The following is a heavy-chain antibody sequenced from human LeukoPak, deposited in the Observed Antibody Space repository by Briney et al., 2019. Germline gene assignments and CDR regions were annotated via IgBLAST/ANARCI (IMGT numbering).Heavy chain of an antibody. CDR1: GGSVNSGSYY. CDR3: ARAAYSGSYHSDY. Sequence: PSETLSLTCTVSGGSVNSGSYYWNWIRQPPGKGLEWIGYIYYSGSTNYNPSLKSRVTISVDTSKNQFSLKLSSVAAADTAVYYCARAAYSGSYHSDYWGQGTLVTVSS. V-gene: IGHV4-61*01. CDR2: IYYSGST. D-gene: IGHD1-26*01. J-gene: IGHJ4*02.